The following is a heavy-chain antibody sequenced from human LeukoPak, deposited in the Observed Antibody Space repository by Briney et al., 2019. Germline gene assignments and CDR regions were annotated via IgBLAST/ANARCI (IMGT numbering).Heavy chain of an antibody. CDR1: GGSISNTNW. V-gene: IGHV4-4*02. CDR3: SRENGAFSPFGY. J-gene: IGHJ4*02. D-gene: IGHD2-8*01. CDR2: ISLTGLT. Sequence: SETLSLTCGVSGGSISNTNWWSWVRQPPGQGLEWIGEISLTGLTHYNPSLESRVTVSLDKSKNQLSLNLTSVTAADTAVYYCSRENGAFSPFGYWGQGTLVTVPS.